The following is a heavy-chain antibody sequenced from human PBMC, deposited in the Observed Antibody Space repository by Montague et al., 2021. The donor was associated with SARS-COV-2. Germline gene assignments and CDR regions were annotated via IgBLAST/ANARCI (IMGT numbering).Heavy chain of an antibody. Sequence: TLSLTCTVSGGSISNCGYCCSWIRQHPGKGLEWIVYMYDSGSTYYNPSLTSRVTMSLDTSKNQFSLKLISVTAAATAVYYCARGDGVVVAAPYIWGQGTMVTVSS. CDR3: ARGDGVVVAAPYI. V-gene: IGHV4-31*03. J-gene: IGHJ3*02. CDR1: GGSISNCGYC. D-gene: IGHD2-15*01. CDR2: MYDSGST.